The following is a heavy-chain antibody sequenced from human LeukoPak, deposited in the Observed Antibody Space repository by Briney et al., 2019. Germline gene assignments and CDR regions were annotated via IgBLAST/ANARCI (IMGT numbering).Heavy chain of an antibody. J-gene: IGHJ4*02. CDR3: AKQGFGC. CDR1: GFTFSHFW. CDR2: ISGSADNT. V-gene: IGHV3-23*01. Sequence: PGGSLRLSCAASGFTFSHFWMSWVRQAPGEGLEWVSTISGSADNTNYAEAVKGRFTISRDNSKNTMYLQMNSLRAEDTAVHYCAKQGFGCWGQGTLVTVSS.